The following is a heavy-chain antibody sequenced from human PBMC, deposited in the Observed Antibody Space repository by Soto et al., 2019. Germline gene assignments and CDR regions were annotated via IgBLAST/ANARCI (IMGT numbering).Heavy chain of an antibody. D-gene: IGHD6-19*01. V-gene: IGHV3-15*07. CDR2: IKSKTDGGTT. CDR3: TPLALKYSSGWYEFSD. CDR1: GFTFSNVW. J-gene: IGHJ4*02. Sequence: EAQLVESGGGLVKPGGSLRLSCAASGFTFSNVWMNWVRQAPGKGLEWVGRIKSKTDGGTTYYAAPVKGRFTISRDDSKNTLYLQMHSLKTEDTAVYYCTPLALKYSSGWYEFSDWGQGTLVTVYS.